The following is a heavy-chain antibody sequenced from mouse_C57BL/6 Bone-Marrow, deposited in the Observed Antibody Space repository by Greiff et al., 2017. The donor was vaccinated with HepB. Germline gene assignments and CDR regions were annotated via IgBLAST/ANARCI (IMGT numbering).Heavy chain of an antibody. CDR3: ARRLITTVVGDY. J-gene: IGHJ2*01. V-gene: IGHV1-55*01. CDR1: GYTFTSYW. Sequence: QVQLQQPGAELVKPGASVKMSCKASGYTFTSYWITWVKQRPGQGLEWIGDIYPGSGSTNYNEKFKSKATLTVDTSSSPAYMQLSSLTSEDSAVYYCARRLITTVVGDYWGQGTTLTVSS. CDR2: IYPGSGST. D-gene: IGHD1-1*01.